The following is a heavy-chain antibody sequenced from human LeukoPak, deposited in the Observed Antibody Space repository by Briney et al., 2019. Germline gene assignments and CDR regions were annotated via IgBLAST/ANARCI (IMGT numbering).Heavy chain of an antibody. Sequence: GGSLRLSCAASGFTFSSYAMSWVRQAPGKGLEWVSGISGGGGSIHYADSVKGRFTISRDNSMNTLYLQMNSLRAEDTAVYYCARYRSVTTGKRFFDYWGQGTLVTVSS. CDR1: GFTFSSYA. D-gene: IGHD4-17*01. V-gene: IGHV3-23*01. CDR3: ARYRSVTTGKRFFDY. CDR2: ISGGGGSI. J-gene: IGHJ4*02.